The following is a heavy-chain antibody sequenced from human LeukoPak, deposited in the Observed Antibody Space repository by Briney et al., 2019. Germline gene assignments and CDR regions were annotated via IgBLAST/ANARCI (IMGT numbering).Heavy chain of an antibody. D-gene: IGHD6-6*01. V-gene: IGHV4-34*01. CDR2: INHSGST. CDR3: ARGEYSSSSGALDY. CDR1: GGSFSGYY. J-gene: IGHJ4*02. Sequence: SETLSLTCAVYGGSFSGYYWSWIRQPPGKGLEWIGEINHSGSTNYNPSLKSRVTISVDTSKNQFSLKLSSVTAADTAVYYCARGEYSSSSGALDYWGQGTLVTVSS.